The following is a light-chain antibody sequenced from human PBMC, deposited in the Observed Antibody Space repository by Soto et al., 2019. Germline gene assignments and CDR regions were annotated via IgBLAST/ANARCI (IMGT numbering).Light chain of an antibody. V-gene: IGLV2-14*03. CDR1: SSDVGGYNY. CDR3: SSYTSSSTPYV. J-gene: IGLJ1*01. Sequence: QSALTQPASVSGSPGQSITISCTGTSSDVGGYNYVSWYQHHPGKAPKLMIFDVSNRPSGVSNRFSGSKSANTASLTISGLQAEDEADYYCSSYTSSSTPYVLGTGTKVTVL. CDR2: DVS.